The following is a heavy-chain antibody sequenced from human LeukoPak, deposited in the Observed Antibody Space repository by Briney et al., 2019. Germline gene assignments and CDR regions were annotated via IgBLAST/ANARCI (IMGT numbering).Heavy chain of an antibody. D-gene: IGHD3-10*01. J-gene: IGHJ4*02. CDR1: GFTFSSYA. CDR3: AKESGVLLWFGELRFDY. Sequence: PGGSLRLSCAASGFTFSSYAMSWVRQAPGKGLKWVSAISGSGGSTYYADSVKGRFTISRDNSKNTLYLQMNSLRAEDTAVYYCAKESGVLLWFGELRFDYWGQGTLVTVSS. CDR2: ISGSGGST. V-gene: IGHV3-23*01.